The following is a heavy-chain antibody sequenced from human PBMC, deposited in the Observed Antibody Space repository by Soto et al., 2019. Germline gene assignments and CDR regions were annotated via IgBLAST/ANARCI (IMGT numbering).Heavy chain of an antibody. CDR1: GFIFRDWF. CDR2: ISKDSGRAT. Sequence: LVESGGALVQPGGSLRLSCAASGFIFRDWFMSWIRQAPGKGLEWISYISKDSGRATRHADSVKGRFTISRDNAKTSLFPQMTNLTVEDTAVYYFAKENWANPDSRGQGTLVTVSS. CDR3: AKENWANPDS. V-gene: IGHV3-11*01. J-gene: IGHJ4*02. D-gene: IGHD7-27*01.